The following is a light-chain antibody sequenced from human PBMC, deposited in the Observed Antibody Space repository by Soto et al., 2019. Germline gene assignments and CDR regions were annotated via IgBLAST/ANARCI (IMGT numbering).Light chain of an antibody. V-gene: IGKV2-30*02. J-gene: IGKJ1*01. CDR2: RVS. CDR3: LQGTHWPRT. CDR1: QSLVHSDGDTY. Sequence: DAVLKQSPVSLPVTLGQPASISCRSSQSLVHSDGDTYLNWCQQRPGQSKRRLLYRVSNRDAGVDDKYRGTASGTNCTLTISWVEAEDVGVYYGLQGTHWPRTVGQGTKVEIK.